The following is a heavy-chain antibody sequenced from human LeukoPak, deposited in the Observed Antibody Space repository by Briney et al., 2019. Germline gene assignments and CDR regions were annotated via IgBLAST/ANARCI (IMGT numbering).Heavy chain of an antibody. CDR1: GFTSTDYA. D-gene: IGHD2-2*02. CDR3: VRSGGFCSSTSCYTAYFQY. V-gene: IGHV3-30-3*01. CDR2: ISFNGSNK. Sequence: GGSLRLSSAVSGFTSTDYAMHWVRQAPGKGLEWVAVISFNGSNKYYAASVKGRFTISRDDSENTLYLQMNSLRADDTAVYYCVRSGGFCSSTSCYTAYFQYWGQGTLVTVSS. J-gene: IGHJ1*01.